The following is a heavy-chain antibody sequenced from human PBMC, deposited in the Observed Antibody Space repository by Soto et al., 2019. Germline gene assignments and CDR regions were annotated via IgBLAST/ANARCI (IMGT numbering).Heavy chain of an antibody. CDR2: MPYDGNDE. V-gene: IGHV3-30-3*01. CDR1: GFTFTSFG. Sequence: QVQLVQSGGGVVQPGWSLRLSCAASGFTFTSFGMHWVRQAPGKGLEWVAVMPYDGNDENYADSVRGRFTISRDKSKNTLYLQMNSLRAEDTAVYYCARDLNEMATVAPGYWGQGTLVTVSS. CDR3: ARDLNEMATVAPGY. D-gene: IGHD4-4*01. J-gene: IGHJ4*02.